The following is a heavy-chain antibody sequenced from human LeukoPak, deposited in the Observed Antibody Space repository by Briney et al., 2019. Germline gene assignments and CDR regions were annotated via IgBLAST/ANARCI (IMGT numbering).Heavy chain of an antibody. CDR1: GFTFSSYA. D-gene: IGHD3-22*01. CDR3: ARDHDSTGYQPFKH. J-gene: IGHJ1*01. Sequence: QTGGSLRLSCAASGFTFSSYAMSWVRQAPGKGLEWVSAISGSGGSTYYADSVKGRFTISRDNSKNTLYLQMNSLRAEDTAMYYCARDHDSTGYQPFKHWGQGTLVTVSS. CDR2: ISGSGGST. V-gene: IGHV3-23*01.